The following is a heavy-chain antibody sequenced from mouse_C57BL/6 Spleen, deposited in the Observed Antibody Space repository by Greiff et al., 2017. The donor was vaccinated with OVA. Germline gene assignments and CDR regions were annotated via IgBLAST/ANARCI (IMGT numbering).Heavy chain of an antibody. CDR1: GFSINSDCY. V-gene: IGHV3-3*01. Sequence: EVQRVESGPSLVRPSQTLSLTCTVTGFSINSDCYWIWIRQFPGNKLEYIGYTFYSGITYYNPSLESRTYITRDTSKNQFSLKLSSVTTEDTATYYCARTNWDYYAMDYWGQGTSVTVSS. CDR3: ARTNWDYYAMDY. J-gene: IGHJ4*01. CDR2: TFYSGIT. D-gene: IGHD4-1*02.